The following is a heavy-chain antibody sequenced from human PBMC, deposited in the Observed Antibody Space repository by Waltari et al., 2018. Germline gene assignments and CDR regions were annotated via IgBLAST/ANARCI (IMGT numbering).Heavy chain of an antibody. D-gene: IGHD3-10*01. V-gene: IGHV3-74*01. CDR3: ARDRGLPDSFDV. CDR1: GFTFSPYY. CDR2: INSDGSST. Sequence: EVQLVESGGGLVQPGGSLRLSCVASGFTFSPYYMYWVRQAPGKGLGWLSHINSDGSSTNYADSVKGRFTISRDNAKNTLYLQMNSLGAEDTAIYYCARDRGLPDSFDVWGQGTTVTVSS. J-gene: IGHJ3*01.